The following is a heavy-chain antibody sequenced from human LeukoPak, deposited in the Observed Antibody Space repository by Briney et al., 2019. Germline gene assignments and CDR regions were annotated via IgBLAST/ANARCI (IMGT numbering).Heavy chain of an antibody. V-gene: IGHV3-23*01. CDR2: ISGSGGYT. J-gene: IGHJ4*02. CDR3: AKGGSSWSEIDY. CDR1: GFTFSSYA. Sequence: GGSLRLSCAASGFTFSSYAMSWVRQAPGKGLEGVSGISGSGGYTYYADSVKGRVTSSRDNSKNTLYLQMNSLRAEDTAVYYCAKGGSSWSEIDYWGQGTLVTVSS. D-gene: IGHD6-13*01.